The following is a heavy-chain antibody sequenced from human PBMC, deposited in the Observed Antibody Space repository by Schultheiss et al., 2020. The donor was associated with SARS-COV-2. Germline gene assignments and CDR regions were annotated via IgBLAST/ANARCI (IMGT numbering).Heavy chain of an antibody. Sequence: GGSLRLSCEASGFTFSDHYMDWVRQAPGKGLEWVGRTRNKANSYTTEYAASVKGRFTISRDDSKNSLYLQMNSLKTEDTAVYYCATSIVVVVAATPGPGDYWGQGTLVTVSS. J-gene: IGHJ4*02. CDR1: GFTFSDHY. V-gene: IGHV3-72*01. CDR3: ATSIVVVVAATPGPGDY. CDR2: TRNKANSYTT. D-gene: IGHD2-15*01.